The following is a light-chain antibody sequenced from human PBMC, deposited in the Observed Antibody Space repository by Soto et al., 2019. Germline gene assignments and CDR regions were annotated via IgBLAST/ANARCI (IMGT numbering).Light chain of an antibody. CDR2: EVS. CDR1: SSDVGGYNY. Sequence: QSVLTQPASVSGSPGQSITISCTGSSSDVGGYNYVSWYQNHPGTAPKLMIYEVSNRPSGVSNRFSGSKSGNTASLTISGLQAEDEADYYCSSYTSSSALVFGGGTKVTVL. J-gene: IGLJ2*01. CDR3: SSYTSSSALV. V-gene: IGLV2-14*01.